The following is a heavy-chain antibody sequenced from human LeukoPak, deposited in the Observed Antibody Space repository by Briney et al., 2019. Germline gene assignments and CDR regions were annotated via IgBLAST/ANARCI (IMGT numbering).Heavy chain of an antibody. J-gene: IGHJ2*01. CDR2: VNHSGST. D-gene: IGHD2-2*01. CDR3: ARGLRPLRYCSSTSCYARYFDL. CDR1: GGSFSGYY. V-gene: IGHV4-34*01. Sequence: SETLSLTCAVYGGSFSGYYWSWIRQPPGKGLEWIGEVNHSGSTNYNPSLKSRVTISVDTSKNQFSLKLSSVTAADTAVYYCARGLRPLRYCSSTSCYARYFDLWGRGTLVTVSS.